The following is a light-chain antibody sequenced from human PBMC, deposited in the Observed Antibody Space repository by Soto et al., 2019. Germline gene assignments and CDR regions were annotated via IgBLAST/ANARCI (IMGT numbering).Light chain of an antibody. CDR2: DTN. CDR3: ATWDSSLKIGV. J-gene: IGLJ3*02. CDR1: TPNIGSNS. V-gene: IGLV1-51*01. Sequence: QSVLTQPPSVSAAPGQRVTISCSGTTPNIGSNSVSWYLQVPGTVPKLLIYDTNKRPSGIPDRISGSKSGSSATLDITGLQTGDEADYHCATWDSSLKIGVFGGGTKLTVL.